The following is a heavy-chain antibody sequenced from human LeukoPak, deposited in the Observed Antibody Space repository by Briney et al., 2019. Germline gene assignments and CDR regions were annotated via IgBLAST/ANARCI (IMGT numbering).Heavy chain of an antibody. J-gene: IGHJ6*03. V-gene: IGHV3-7*01. CDR3: ARDARGRYSSGWYAYYYYYMDV. CDR2: IKQDGSEK. CDR1: GFTFSSYW. Sequence: PGGSLRLSCAASGFTFSSYWMSWVRQAPGKGLEWVANIKQDGSEKYYVDSVKGRFTISRDNAKNSLYLQMNSLRAEDTAVYYCARDARGRYSSGWYAYYYYYMDVWGKGTTVTVSS. D-gene: IGHD6-19*01.